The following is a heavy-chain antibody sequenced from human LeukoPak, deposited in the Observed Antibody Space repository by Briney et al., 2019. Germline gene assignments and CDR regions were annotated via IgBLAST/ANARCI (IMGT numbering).Heavy chain of an antibody. J-gene: IGHJ4*02. V-gene: IGHV3-11*06. Sequence: GGSLRLSCAASGFTFSDYYMSWIRQAPGKGLEWVSYISSSSSYTNYADSVKGRFTISRDNAKNSLYLQMNSLRAEDTAVYYCARVGSVVRGPNYFDYWAREPWSPSPQ. CDR1: GFTFSDYY. D-gene: IGHD3-10*01. CDR2: ISSSSSYT. CDR3: ARVGSVVRGPNYFDY.